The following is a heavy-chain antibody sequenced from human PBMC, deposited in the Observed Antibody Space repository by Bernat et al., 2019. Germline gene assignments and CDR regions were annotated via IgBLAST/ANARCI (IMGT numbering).Heavy chain of an antibody. V-gene: IGHV3-15*01. CDR2: VKSKIDGGTI. CDR1: GFSFSNYA. D-gene: IGHD1-26*01. Sequence: EVQLLDSGGGLVQPGGSLRLSCAASGFSFSNYAMTWVRQTPGKGLEWVARVKSKIDGGTIDYAAPVKGRFTISRDDLRSTLYLQMNSLKTEDTAVYYCTTGATHWGQGTLVTVSS. J-gene: IGHJ4*02. CDR3: TTGATH.